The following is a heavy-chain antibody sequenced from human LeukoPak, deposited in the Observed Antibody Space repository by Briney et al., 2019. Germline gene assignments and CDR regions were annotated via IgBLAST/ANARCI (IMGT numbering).Heavy chain of an antibody. J-gene: IGHJ4*02. V-gene: IGHV4-30-2*01. Sequence: PSQTLALTCAVSGGSISRGGYSWSWIRQPPGKGLEWIGYIYHSGSTYYNPSLKSRVTISVDRSKNQFSLKLSSVTAADTAVYYCARGIGYCSGGSCYGTLNFDYWGQGTLVTVSS. CDR1: GGSISRGGYS. D-gene: IGHD2-15*01. CDR3: ARGIGYCSGGSCYGTLNFDY. CDR2: IYHSGST.